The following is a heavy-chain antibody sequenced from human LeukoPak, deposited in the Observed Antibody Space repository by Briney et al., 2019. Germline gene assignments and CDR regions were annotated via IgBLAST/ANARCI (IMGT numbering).Heavy chain of an antibody. J-gene: IGHJ3*02. V-gene: IGHV4-59*01. CDR1: GGSISSYY. Sequence: SETLSLTCTASGGSISSYYWSWIRQPPGKGLEWIGYIYYSGSTNYNPSLKSRVTISVDTSKNQFSLKLSSVTAADTAVYYCARAPKLRYFDWSPNAFDIWGQGTMVTVSS. CDR3: ARAPKLRYFDWSPNAFDI. CDR2: IYYSGST. D-gene: IGHD3-9*01.